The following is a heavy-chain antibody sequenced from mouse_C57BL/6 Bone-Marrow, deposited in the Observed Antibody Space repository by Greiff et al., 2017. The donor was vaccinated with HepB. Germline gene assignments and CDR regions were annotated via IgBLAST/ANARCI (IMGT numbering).Heavy chain of an antibody. J-gene: IGHJ4*01. V-gene: IGHV1-63*01. Sequence: VQLQQSGAELVRPRTSVKMSCKASGYTFTNYWIGWAKQRPGHGLEWIGDIYPGGGYTNYNEKFKGKATLTADKSSSTAYMQFSSLTSEDSAIYYCARGGYDYDWAMDDWGQGTSVTVSS. D-gene: IGHD2-4*01. CDR1: GYTFTNYW. CDR3: ARGGYDYDWAMDD. CDR2: IYPGGGYT.